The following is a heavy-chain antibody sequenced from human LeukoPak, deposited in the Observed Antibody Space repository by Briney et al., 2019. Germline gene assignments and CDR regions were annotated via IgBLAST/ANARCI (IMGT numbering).Heavy chain of an antibody. CDR2: IKSKTDGGTT. CDR3: TTSGSHSPYYYHGMDV. Sequence: GGSLRLSCAASGFTFSNAWMSWVRQAPGKGLEWVGRIKSKTDGGTTDYAAPVKGRFTISRDDSKNTLYLQMNSLKTEDTAVYYCTTSGSHSPYYYHGMDVWGQGTTVTVSS. V-gene: IGHV3-15*01. D-gene: IGHD1-26*01. CDR1: GFTFSNAW. J-gene: IGHJ6*02.